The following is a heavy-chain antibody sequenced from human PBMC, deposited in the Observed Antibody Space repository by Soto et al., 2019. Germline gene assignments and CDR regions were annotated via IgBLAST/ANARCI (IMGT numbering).Heavy chain of an antibody. J-gene: IGHJ6*02. CDR3: ARDRGIVVVTAITYYYGMDV. V-gene: IGHV1-69*13. CDR1: GGTFSSYA. D-gene: IGHD2-21*02. Sequence: GASVKVSCKASGGTFSSYAISWVRQAPGQGLEWMGGIIPIFGTANYAQKFQGRVTITADESTSTAYMELSSLRSEDTAVYYCARDRGIVVVTAITYYYGMDVWGQGTTVTVSS. CDR2: IIPIFGTA.